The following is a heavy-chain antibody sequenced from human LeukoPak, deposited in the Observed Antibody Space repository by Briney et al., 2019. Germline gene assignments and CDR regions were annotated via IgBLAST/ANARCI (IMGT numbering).Heavy chain of an antibody. V-gene: IGHV3-23*01. D-gene: IGHD5-18*01. Sequence: PGGSLRLSCAASGFTFSSSAMSWVRQAPGKGLEWVSTISGSGGSTYHADSVKGRFTISRDNSKNTLYLQMNSLRAEDTAVYYCAKGSYSYGYLFDYWGQGTLVTVSS. CDR3: AKGSYSYGYLFDY. J-gene: IGHJ4*02. CDR2: ISGSGGST. CDR1: GFTFSSSA.